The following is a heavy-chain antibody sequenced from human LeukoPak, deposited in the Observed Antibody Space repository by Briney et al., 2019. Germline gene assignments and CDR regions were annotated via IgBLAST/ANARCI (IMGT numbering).Heavy chain of an antibody. Sequence: PSETLSLTCTVPGDSISSSTYYWGWVRQPPGKGLEWIGSIHYSGSAYYNPSLKSRVTISVDTSNNQFSLKLSSVTAADTAVYYCARHGFLLVTTKGWFDPWGQGTLVTVTS. CDR3: ARHGFLLVTTKGWFDP. D-gene: IGHD4-17*01. CDR1: GDSISSSTYY. J-gene: IGHJ5*02. CDR2: IHYSGSA. V-gene: IGHV4-39*01.